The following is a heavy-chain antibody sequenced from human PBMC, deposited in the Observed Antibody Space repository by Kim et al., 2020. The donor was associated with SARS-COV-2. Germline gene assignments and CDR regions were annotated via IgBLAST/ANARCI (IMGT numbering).Heavy chain of an antibody. D-gene: IGHD6-19*01. CDR3: KRGQWLRSEAVAGNSVY. V-gene: IGHV3-30*03. J-gene: IGHJ4*02. Sequence: GKGRFTISRDNSKNTLYLQMNSLRAEDTAVYYCKRGQWLRSEAVAGNSVYWGQGTLVTVSS.